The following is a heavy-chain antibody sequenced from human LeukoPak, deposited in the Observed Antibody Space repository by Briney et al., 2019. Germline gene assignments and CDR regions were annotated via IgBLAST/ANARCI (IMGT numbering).Heavy chain of an antibody. V-gene: IGHV4-39*07. CDR1: GGSIRSSYYY. CDR3: ARVSRWLRNTREEEGSRNWYFDL. CDR2: IYDSGST. J-gene: IGHJ2*01. D-gene: IGHD5-24*01. Sequence: SETLSLTCTVSGGSIRSSYYYWGWIRQPPGKGLEWIGSIYDSGSTYYNPSLKSRVTISVDTSKNQFSLKLSSVTAADTAVYYCARVSRWLRNTREEEGSRNWYFDLWGRGTLVTVSS.